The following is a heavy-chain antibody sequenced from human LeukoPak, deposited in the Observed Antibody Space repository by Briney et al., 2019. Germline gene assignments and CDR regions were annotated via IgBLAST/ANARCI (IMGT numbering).Heavy chain of an antibody. CDR1: GGTFSSYA. Sequence: GASVKVSCKASGGTFSSYAISWVRQAPGQGLEWMGGIIPIFGTANYAQKFQGRVTITADESTSTAYMELSSLRSEDTAVYYCARDSYDFWSGRRTGRIDYWGQGTLVTVSS. D-gene: IGHD3-3*01. CDR2: IIPIFGTA. J-gene: IGHJ4*02. CDR3: ARDSYDFWSGRRTGRIDY. V-gene: IGHV1-69*13.